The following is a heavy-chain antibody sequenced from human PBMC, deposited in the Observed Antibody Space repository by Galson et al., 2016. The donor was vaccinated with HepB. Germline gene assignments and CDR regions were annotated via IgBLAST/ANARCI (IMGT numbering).Heavy chain of an antibody. D-gene: IGHD5-12*01. CDR1: GYTFNNYH. J-gene: IGHJ4*02. CDR2: INPSLGTV. CDR3: ARGYNSFDY. Sequence: SVKVSCKASGYTFNNYHIHWVRQAPGQGLEWMGIINPSLGTVSYAQLFRGRLTMTRDTPTSTVYLDLTSLRSEDTAVYYCARGYNSFDYWVQGTLVTVSS. V-gene: IGHV1-46*02.